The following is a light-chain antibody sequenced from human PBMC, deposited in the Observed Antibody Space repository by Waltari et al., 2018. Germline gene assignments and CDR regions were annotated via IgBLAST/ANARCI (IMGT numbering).Light chain of an antibody. J-gene: IGKJ4*01. Sequence: EIVLTQSPATLSLSPGERATLSCRASQRVSSYLAWYQQKPGQAPRHLIDDSSNRATGIPARFSGSGSGTDFTLTISSLEPEDFAVYYCQQRSNWQVTFGGGTKVEIK. CDR3: QQRSNWQVT. V-gene: IGKV3-11*01. CDR2: DSS. CDR1: QRVSSY.